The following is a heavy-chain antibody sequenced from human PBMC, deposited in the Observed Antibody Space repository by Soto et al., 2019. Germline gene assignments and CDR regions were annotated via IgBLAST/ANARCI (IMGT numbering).Heavy chain of an antibody. CDR3: AKDRAYLRFFDL. V-gene: IGHV1-3*01. CDR1: GYTFTHYA. D-gene: IGHD3-10*01. CDR2: INAGNGNR. Sequence: QVQLVQSGAEMKKPGASVKLSCKASGYTFTHYAIHWVRQAPGQGLEWMGWINAGNGNRKYSQKFRGRVSITGDTSASTVYMELSGLKSEDTGVYFCAKDRAYLRFFDLWGQGTLVTVSS. J-gene: IGHJ4*02.